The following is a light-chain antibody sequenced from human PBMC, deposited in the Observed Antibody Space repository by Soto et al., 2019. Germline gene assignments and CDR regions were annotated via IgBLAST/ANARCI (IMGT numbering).Light chain of an antibody. CDR1: QSVSRY. J-gene: IGKJ5*01. CDR2: DAS. CDR3: QQRSNWPIT. V-gene: IGKV3-11*01. Sequence: KYPATLSVSPGERATLSCRASQSVSRYLGWYQQKPGQAPRLLIYDASNRATGIPARFSGSGSGTDFSLTISSLEPEDFAVYYCQQRSNWPITFGLGTRLEIK.